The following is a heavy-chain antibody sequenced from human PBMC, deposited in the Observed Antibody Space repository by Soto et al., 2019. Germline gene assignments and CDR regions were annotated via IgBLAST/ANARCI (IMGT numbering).Heavy chain of an antibody. CDR1: DYSITYGYY. V-gene: IGHV4-38-2*02. J-gene: IGHJ6*02. CDR2: IYYSGST. CDR3: ARDSITRAARLGGMDV. Sequence: PSETLSLTCAVSDYSITYGYYWGWIRQPPGKGLEWIGYIYYSGSTYYNPSLKSRLTISVDTSKNQFSLKLSSVTAADTAVYYCARDSITRAARLGGMDVWGQGTTVTVSS. D-gene: IGHD6-6*01.